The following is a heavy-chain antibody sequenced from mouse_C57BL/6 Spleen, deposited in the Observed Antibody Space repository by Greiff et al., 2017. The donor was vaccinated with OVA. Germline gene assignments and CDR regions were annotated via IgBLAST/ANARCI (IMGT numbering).Heavy chain of an antibody. D-gene: IGHD2-12*01. Sequence: VQLQQSGAELVKPGASVKLSCKASGYTFTSYWMHWVKQRPGQGLEWIGMIHPNSGSTNYNEKFKSKAALTVDKSSSTAYMQLSSLTSEDSAVYYCARGYSLYYFDYWGQGTTLTVSS. CDR2: IHPNSGST. CDR1: GYTFTSYW. CDR3: ARGYSLYYFDY. J-gene: IGHJ2*01. V-gene: IGHV1-64*01.